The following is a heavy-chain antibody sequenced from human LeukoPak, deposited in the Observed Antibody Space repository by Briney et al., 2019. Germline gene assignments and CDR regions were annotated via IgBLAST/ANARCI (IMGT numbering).Heavy chain of an antibody. V-gene: IGHV1-69*05. CDR3: AGSGSYHSLFDY. CDR2: IIPIFGTA. Sequence: ASVKVSCKASGGTFSSYAISWVRQAPGQGLEWMGGIIPIFGTANYAQKFQGRVTITTDESTSTAYTELSSLRSEDTAVYYCAGSGSYHSLFDYWGQGTLVTVSS. CDR1: GGTFSSYA. J-gene: IGHJ4*02. D-gene: IGHD1-26*01.